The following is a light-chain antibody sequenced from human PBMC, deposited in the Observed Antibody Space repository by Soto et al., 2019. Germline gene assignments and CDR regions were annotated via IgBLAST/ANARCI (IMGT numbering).Light chain of an antibody. CDR3: SSYTTSTTGV. J-gene: IGLJ3*02. CDR1: SSDVGAYSY. Sequence: QSLLTQPASVSGSPGQSITISCTGTSSDVGAYSYVSWFQQHPGKAPRLIIYDVSNRPSGVSNRFSGSKSGNTASLTISGLQAEDEADYYCSSYTTSTTGVFGGGTQLTVL. V-gene: IGLV2-14*01. CDR2: DVS.